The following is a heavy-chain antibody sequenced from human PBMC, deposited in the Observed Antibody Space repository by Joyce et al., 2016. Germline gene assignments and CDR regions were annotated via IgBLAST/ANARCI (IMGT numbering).Heavy chain of an antibody. D-gene: IGHD4/OR15-4a*01. CDR3: AKDGDYGLRYPELEY. CDR2: ISSEERNR. J-gene: IGHJ4*02. CDR1: GFIFNTYG. V-gene: IGHV3-30*18. Sequence: VHLVESWGGVVRPGRSLRLSCAASGFIFNTYGMHWVGQAPGKGREWVAVISSEERNRFYEESLKGRFTISRDNSKNTLYLQMNSLRTEDTAVYFCAKDGDYGLRYPELEYWGQGTLVTVSS.